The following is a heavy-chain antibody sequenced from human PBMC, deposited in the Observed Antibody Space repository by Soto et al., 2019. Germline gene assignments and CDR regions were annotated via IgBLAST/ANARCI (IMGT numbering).Heavy chain of an antibody. V-gene: IGHV3-7*01. CDR1: GFTFSSYW. CDR3: ARDLKPSTAVTLVVDC. CDR2: IKQDGSEK. Sequence: QTGGSLRLSCAASGFTFSSYWMSWVRQAPGKGLEWVANIKQDGSEKYYVDSVKGRFTISRDNAKNSLYLQMNSLRAEDTAVYYCARDLKPSTAVTLVVDCWGQGTLVTVSS. J-gene: IGHJ4*02. D-gene: IGHD4-4*01.